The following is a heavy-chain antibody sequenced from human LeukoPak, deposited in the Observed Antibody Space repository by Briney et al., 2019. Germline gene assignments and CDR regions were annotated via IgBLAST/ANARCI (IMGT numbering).Heavy chain of an antibody. J-gene: IGHJ4*02. CDR1: GYTFTGYY. Sequence: ASVKVSCKASGYTFTGYYMHWVRQAPGQGLEWMGWINPNSGGTNYAQKFQGRVTMTRDTSISTAYMELSRLRSDDTAVYYCAREPYYYDSSGYYSYYDYWGQGTLVTVSS. CDR2: INPNSGGT. V-gene: IGHV1-2*02. CDR3: AREPYYYDSSGYYSYYDY. D-gene: IGHD3-22*01.